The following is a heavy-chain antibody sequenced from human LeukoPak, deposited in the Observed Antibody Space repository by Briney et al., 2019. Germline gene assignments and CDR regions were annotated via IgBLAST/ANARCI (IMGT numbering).Heavy chain of an antibody. CDR1: GGSASSGRYY. CDR3: AKRIPLEPYFAY. CDR2: IYYSGST. Sequence: SETLSLTCTVSGGSASSGRYYWSWIRQPPGEGLEWIGYIYYSGSTNYNPSLKSRVTISLDTSKNHFSLKLSSVSAADTAVSYCAKRIPLEPYFAYWGQGTLSPSPQ. V-gene: IGHV4-61*03. J-gene: IGHJ4*02. D-gene: IGHD3-3*01.